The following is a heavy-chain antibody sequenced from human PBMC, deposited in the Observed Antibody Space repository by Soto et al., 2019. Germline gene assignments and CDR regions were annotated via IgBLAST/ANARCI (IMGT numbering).Heavy chain of an antibody. Sequence: SLTCTVSVGSTSSCDYYWSWIRRPPGKGLEWIGYIYYSGSTYYNPSLKSRVTISVDTSKNQFSLKLSSVTAADTAVYYCARVLDTRSRGFDIWGQGTMVTVSS. V-gene: IGHV4-30-4*01. J-gene: IGHJ3*02. CDR3: ARVLDTRSRGFDI. CDR2: IYYSGST. CDR1: VGSTSSCDYY.